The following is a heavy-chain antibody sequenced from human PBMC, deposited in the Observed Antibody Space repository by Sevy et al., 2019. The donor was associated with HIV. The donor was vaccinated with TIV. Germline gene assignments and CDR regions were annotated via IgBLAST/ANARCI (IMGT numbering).Heavy chain of an antibody. J-gene: IGHJ5*01. CDR1: GGSITSLY. D-gene: IGHD1-26*01. CDR2: IYYNGHI. CDR3: PGGNAWGRGNS. V-gene: IGHV4-59*08. Sequence: SETLSLTCTVSGGSITSLYWNWIRQPPGKGLEWIANIYYNGHINYNPSLKSRVTLSLDTSKNQFSLRLSSVTAADTAMYYGPGGNAWGRGNSGGRGTLVTV.